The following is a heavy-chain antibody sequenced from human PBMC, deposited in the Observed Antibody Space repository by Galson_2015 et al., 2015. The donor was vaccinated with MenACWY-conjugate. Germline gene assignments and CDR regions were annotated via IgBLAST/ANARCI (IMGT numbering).Heavy chain of an antibody. CDR1: GFTFSSHA. V-gene: IGHV3-30*04. J-gene: IGHJ4*02. CDR3: ARDRYYHGSGSSSADY. CDR2: ISYHGTNK. Sequence: SLRLSCAVSGFTFSSHAIHWVRQAPGMGLDWVAVISYHGTNKYYADSVKGRFTISRDNSKNTLFLQMNSLRPEDTAVYYCARDRYYHGSGSSSADYWGLGTLVTVSS. D-gene: IGHD3-10*01.